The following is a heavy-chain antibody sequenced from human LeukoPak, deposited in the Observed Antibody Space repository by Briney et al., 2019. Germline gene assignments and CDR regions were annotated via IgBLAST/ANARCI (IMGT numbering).Heavy chain of an antibody. CDR3: VRAQWLENYYYYGMDV. CDR1: GGSFSGYY. V-gene: IGHV4-34*01. CDR2: INHSGST. Sequence: SETLSLTCAVYGGSFSGYYWSWIRQPPGKELEWIGEINHSGSTNYNPSLKSRVTISVDTSKNQFSLKLSSVTAADTAVYYCVRAQWLENYYYYGMDVWGQGTTVTVSS. J-gene: IGHJ6*02. D-gene: IGHD6-19*01.